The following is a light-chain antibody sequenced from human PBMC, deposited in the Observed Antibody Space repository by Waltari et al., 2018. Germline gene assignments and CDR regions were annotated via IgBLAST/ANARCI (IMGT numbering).Light chain of an antibody. CDR2: DAS. J-gene: IGKJ2*03. CDR1: QDIYNY. Sequence: DVQLTQSPSSLSASDGDRVTITCQASQDIYNYLNWFQQKPGKAPKLLIYDASNLETGVPSRFSGSRSGTDFTFTISSLQPEDVATYYCQQYENFPYSFGQGTKLEIK. CDR3: QQYENFPYS. V-gene: IGKV1-33*01.